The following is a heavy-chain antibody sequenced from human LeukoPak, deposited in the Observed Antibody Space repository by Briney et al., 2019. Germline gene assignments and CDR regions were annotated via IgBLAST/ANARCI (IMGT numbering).Heavy chain of an antibody. CDR2: INPNSGGT. V-gene: IGHV1-2*02. D-gene: IGHD2-2*01. CDR1: GYTFTSYY. J-gene: IGHJ4*02. Sequence: ASVKVSCKASGYTFTSYYMHWVRQAPAQGLEWMGWINPNSGGTNYAQKFQGRVTMTSDTSISTAYMELSRLRSDDTAVYYCAILRGRSQLVDYWGQGTLVTVSS. CDR3: AILRGRSQLVDY.